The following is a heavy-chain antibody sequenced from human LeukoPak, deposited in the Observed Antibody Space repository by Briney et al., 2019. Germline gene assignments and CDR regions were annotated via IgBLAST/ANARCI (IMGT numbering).Heavy chain of an antibody. D-gene: IGHD6-19*01. CDR2: IWYDGSNK. CDR3: AKDGSGWDFDY. Sequence: GGSLRLSCAASGFTLSSYGLHWVRQAPGKGLEWVAVIWYDGSNKYYADSVKGRFTISRDNSKNTLYLQMNSLRAEDTAVYYCAKDGSGWDFDYWGQGTLVTVSS. CDR1: GFTLSSYG. J-gene: IGHJ4*02. V-gene: IGHV3-33*06.